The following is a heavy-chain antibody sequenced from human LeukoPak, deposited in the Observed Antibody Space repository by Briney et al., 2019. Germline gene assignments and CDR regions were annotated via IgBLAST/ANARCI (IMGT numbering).Heavy chain of an antibody. D-gene: IGHD4-17*01. V-gene: IGHV3-7*01. CDR2: IKKDGSEE. J-gene: IGHJ4*02. Sequence: GGSLRLSCSVSEITFSDFWMNWVRQAPGKGLEWEACIKKDGSEEYYVDSVRGRFTISRDNAQNSLYLQMNSLRDEDTAVYYCASGHYADYDWGQGTLVTVSS. CDR1: EITFSDFW. CDR3: ASGHYADYD.